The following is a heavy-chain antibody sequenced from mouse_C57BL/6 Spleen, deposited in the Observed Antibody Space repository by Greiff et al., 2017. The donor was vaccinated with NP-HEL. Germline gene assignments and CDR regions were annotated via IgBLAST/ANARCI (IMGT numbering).Heavy chain of an antibody. CDR2: IYPGDGDT. D-gene: IGHD1-1*01. J-gene: IGHJ2*01. Sequence: VQLQQSGPELVKPGASVKISCKASGYAFSSSWMNWVKQRPGKGLEWIGRIYPGDGDTNYNGKFKGKATLTADKSSSTAYMQLSSPTSEDSAVYSRARPYYGSSYYFDYWGQGTTLTVSS. V-gene: IGHV1-82*01. CDR3: ARPYYGSSYYFDY. CDR1: GYAFSSSW.